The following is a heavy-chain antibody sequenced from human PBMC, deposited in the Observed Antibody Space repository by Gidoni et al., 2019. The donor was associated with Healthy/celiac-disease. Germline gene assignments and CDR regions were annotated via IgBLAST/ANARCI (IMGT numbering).Heavy chain of an antibody. J-gene: IGHJ6*03. CDR3: ARDFRSYYYYYMDV. V-gene: IGHV4-61*01. Sequence: QVQLQESGPGLVKHSETLSLTCTVSGGSVSSGSYYWSWIRQPPGKGLEWIGYIYYSGSTNYNPSLKSRVTISVDTSKNQFSLKLSSVTAADTAVYYCARDFRSYYYYYMDVWGKGTTVTVSS. CDR2: IYYSGST. CDR1: GGSVSSGSYY.